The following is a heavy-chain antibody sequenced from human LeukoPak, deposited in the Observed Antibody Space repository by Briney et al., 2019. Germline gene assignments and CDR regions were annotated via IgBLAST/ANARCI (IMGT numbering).Heavy chain of an antibody. Sequence: ASVKVSCKASGYTFTSYYMHWVRQAPGQGLEWMGTINPSGGSTTYAQKFQGRVTMTTDTSTSTVYMELSSLRSEDTAVYFCARGQRWLSYTTYYYYGMDVWGQGTTVTVSS. CDR1: GYTFTSYY. D-gene: IGHD3-3*01. CDR3: ARGQRWLSYTTYYYYGMDV. V-gene: IGHV1-46*01. J-gene: IGHJ6*02. CDR2: INPSGGST.